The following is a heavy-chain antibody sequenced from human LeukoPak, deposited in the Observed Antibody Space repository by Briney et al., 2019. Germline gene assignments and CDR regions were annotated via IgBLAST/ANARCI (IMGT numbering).Heavy chain of an antibody. CDR2: IIPIFGTA. D-gene: IGHD5-24*01. CDR3: ARGVEMATKIGFWY. V-gene: IGHV1-69*13. CDR1: GGTFSSYA. J-gene: IGHJ4*02. Sequence: ASVKVSCKASGGTFSSYAISWVRQAPGQGLEWMGGIIPIFGTANYAQKFQGRVTITADESTSTAYMELSSLRSEDTAVYYCARGVEMATKIGFWYWGQGTLVTVSS.